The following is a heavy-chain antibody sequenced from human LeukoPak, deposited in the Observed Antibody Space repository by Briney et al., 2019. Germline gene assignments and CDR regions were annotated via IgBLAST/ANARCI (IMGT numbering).Heavy chain of an antibody. V-gene: IGHV1-69*13. Sequence: GASVKVSGKASGGTFSSYAISWVRQAPGQGLDWMGGIIPIFGTANYAQKFQGRVTITADESTSTAYMELSSLRSEDTAVYYCARDRSSSWEFDYWGQGTLVTVSS. CDR3: ARDRSSSWEFDY. CDR2: IIPIFGTA. CDR1: GGTFSSYA. D-gene: IGHD6-13*01. J-gene: IGHJ4*02.